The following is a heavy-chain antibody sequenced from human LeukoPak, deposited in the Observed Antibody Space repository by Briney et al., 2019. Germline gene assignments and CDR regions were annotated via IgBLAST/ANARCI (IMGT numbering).Heavy chain of an antibody. J-gene: IGHJ4*02. V-gene: IGHV3-9*01. Sequence: AGGSLRLSCAASGFTFDDYAMHWVRQAPGKGLEWVSGISWNSGSIGYADSVKGRFTISRDNAKNSLYLQMNSLRAEDTALYYCAKDTGSRYYDSSGYGYWGQGTLATVSS. CDR1: GFTFDDYA. CDR2: ISWNSGSI. CDR3: AKDTGSRYYDSSGYGY. D-gene: IGHD3-22*01.